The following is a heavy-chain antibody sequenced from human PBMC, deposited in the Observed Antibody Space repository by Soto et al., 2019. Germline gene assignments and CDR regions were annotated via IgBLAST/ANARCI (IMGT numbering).Heavy chain of an antibody. D-gene: IGHD5-12*01. CDR2: IRSKAYGGTT. V-gene: IGHV3-49*03. CDR1: GFTFGDYA. Sequence: GGSLRLSCTASGFTFGDYAMSWFRQAPGKGLEWVGFIRSKAYGGTTEYAASVKGRFTISRDDSKSIAYLQMNSLKTEDTAVYYCTRDGADSGYPSFDYWGQGTLVTVSS. J-gene: IGHJ4*02. CDR3: TRDGADSGYPSFDY.